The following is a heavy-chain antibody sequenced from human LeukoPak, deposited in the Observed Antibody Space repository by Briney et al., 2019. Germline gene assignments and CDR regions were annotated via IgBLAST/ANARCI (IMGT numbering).Heavy chain of an antibody. CDR3: ARQEYYYDSSGYPFY. D-gene: IGHD3-22*01. V-gene: IGHV1-18*01. CDR2: ISAYNGNT. CDR1: GYTFTSYG. J-gene: IGHJ4*02. Sequence: GASVKVSCKASGYTFTSYGISWVRQAPGQGLEWMGWISAYNGNTNYAQKLQGRVTMTTDTSTSTAYVELRSLRSDDTAVYYCARQEYYYDSSGYPFYWGQGTLVTVSS.